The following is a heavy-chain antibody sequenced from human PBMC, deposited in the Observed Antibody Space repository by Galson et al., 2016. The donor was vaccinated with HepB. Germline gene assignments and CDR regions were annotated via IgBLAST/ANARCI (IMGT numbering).Heavy chain of an antibody. J-gene: IGHJ5*02. CDR1: GFTFSSYV. V-gene: IGHV3-33*01. CDR2: IWYDGSNK. CDR3: ARDDFTFWGFDP. D-gene: IGHD2-21*02. Sequence: SLRLSCAASGFTFSSYVMHWVRQAPGKGLEWVAVIWYDGSNKYYADSVKGRFTISRDNSKNTLYLQMNSLRAEDTAVYYCARDDFTFWGFDPWGQGTLVTVSP.